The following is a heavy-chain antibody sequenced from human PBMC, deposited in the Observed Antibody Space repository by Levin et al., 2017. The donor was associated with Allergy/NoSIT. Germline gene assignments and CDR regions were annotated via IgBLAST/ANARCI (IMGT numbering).Heavy chain of an antibody. J-gene: IGHJ5*01. CDR3: ARGGVLRYYYSWFDS. Sequence: PKASVKVSCKASGYTFSGYYIHWVRQAPGQGLEWVGFINPNSGGTHFTQKFQGRVTMTRDTSISTAYMELTRLQAGDTAVYYCARGGVLRYYYSWFDSWGRGTLVTVSS. D-gene: IGHD3-9*01. CDR2: INPNSGGT. V-gene: IGHV1-2*02. CDR1: GYTFSGYY.